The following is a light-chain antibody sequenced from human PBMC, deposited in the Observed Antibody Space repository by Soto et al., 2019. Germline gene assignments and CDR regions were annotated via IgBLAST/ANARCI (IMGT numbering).Light chain of an antibody. CDR3: SSHAGSKRV. CDR1: SSDVGGYNY. J-gene: IGLJ1*01. V-gene: IGLV2-8*01. CDR2: EVS. Sequence: QSVLTQPPSASGSPGQSVTISCTGTSSDVGGYNYVSWYQQHPGKAPKLMIYEVSKRASGVPDRFSGSKSGNTASLTVSGLQAEDEADYYCSSHAGSKRVFGTGTKLTVL.